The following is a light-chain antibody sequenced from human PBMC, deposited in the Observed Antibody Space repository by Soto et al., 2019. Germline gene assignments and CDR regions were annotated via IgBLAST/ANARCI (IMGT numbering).Light chain of an antibody. CDR3: KSYVEISILYV. Sequence: QSALTQPPSASGSPGQSVTISCTGTSSDIGNYNSVSWYQQHPGKAPKLMIYEVTKRPSGVPDRFSGSKSGNTASLTVSGLQAEDEADYYCKSYVEISILYVFGTGTKVTVL. J-gene: IGLJ1*01. V-gene: IGLV2-8*01. CDR2: EVT. CDR1: SSDIGNYNS.